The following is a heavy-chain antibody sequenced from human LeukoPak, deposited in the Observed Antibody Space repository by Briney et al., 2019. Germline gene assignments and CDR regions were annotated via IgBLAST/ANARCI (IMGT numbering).Heavy chain of an antibody. CDR2: IYTRGST. CDR1: GGSINNYY. Sequence: SETLSLTCTVSGGSINNYYWSWIRQPAGKGLEWIGRIYTRGSTNYNPSFKSRVTMSVDTSKHQFSLKLSSVTAADTAVYYCARGRYCSADICSGGDAFDIWGQGTMVSVSS. CDR3: ARGRYCSADICSGGDAFDI. J-gene: IGHJ3*02. D-gene: IGHD2-15*01. V-gene: IGHV4-4*07.